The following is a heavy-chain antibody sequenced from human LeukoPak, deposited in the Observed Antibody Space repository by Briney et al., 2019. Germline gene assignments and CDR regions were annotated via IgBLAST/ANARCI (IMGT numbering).Heavy chain of an antibody. CDR1: GGSFSGYY. D-gene: IGHD1-7*01. V-gene: IGHV4-34*01. J-gene: IGHJ4*02. CDR2: INHSGST. Sequence: LETLSLTCAVYGGSFSGYYWSWIRQPPGKGLEWIGEINHSGSTNYNPSLKSRVTISVDTSKNQFSLKLSSVTAADTAVYYCARARRTGTTRSFDYWGQGTLVTVSS. CDR3: ARARRTGTTRSFDY.